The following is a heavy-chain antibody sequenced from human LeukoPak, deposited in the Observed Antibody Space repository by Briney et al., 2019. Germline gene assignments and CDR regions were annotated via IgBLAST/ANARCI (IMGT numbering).Heavy chain of an antibody. V-gene: IGHV3-7*01. D-gene: IGHD3-22*01. Sequence: GSLRLSCAASGFTFSSYAMSWVRQAPGKGLEWVANIREDGNEKYYVDSVKGRFTISRDNAKNSLWLQMNSLRAEDTAVYYCATSSGWRFDYWGQGTLVAVSS. CDR1: GFTFSSYA. J-gene: IGHJ4*02. CDR2: IREDGNEK. CDR3: ATSSGWRFDY.